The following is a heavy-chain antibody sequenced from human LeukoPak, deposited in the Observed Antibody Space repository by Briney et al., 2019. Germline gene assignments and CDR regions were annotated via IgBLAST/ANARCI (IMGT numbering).Heavy chain of an antibody. CDR3: ARGQYFYDY. CDR1: GFTFRDFL. V-gene: IGHV3-74*01. CDR2: INSDGTST. Sequence: GGSLTLSYAASGFTFRDFLVHCVRQAPGKGLVWVSRINSDGTSTIYADSVKGRLTISRDNAKNTLYLQMNSLRAEDTAVYYCARGQYFYDYWGPGTLVTVSS. J-gene: IGHJ4*02. D-gene: IGHD3-9*01.